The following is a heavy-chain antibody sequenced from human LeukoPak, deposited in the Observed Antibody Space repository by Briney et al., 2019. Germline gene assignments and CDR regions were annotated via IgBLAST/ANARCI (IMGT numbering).Heavy chain of an antibody. CDR1: GGSISSYS. Sequence: KPSETLSLTSTLPGGSISSYSWRWVRQPPRKGLEWLAYTQNSGRNTYSPPLESQPTIPQDTSRNQCSFNLRSVAAADTAVYYCARHCPFDSGGFQYVFDIWGQGRLVTV. CDR2: TQNSGRN. J-gene: IGHJ3*02. V-gene: IGHV4-59*08. CDR3: ARHCPFDSGGFQYVFDI. D-gene: IGHD3-22*01.